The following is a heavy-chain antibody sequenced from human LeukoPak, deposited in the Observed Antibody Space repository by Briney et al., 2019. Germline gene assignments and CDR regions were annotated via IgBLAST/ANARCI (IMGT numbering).Heavy chain of an antibody. D-gene: IGHD6-19*01. CDR2: IYHSGST. CDR3: ASYSSGWYGEFDY. J-gene: IGHJ4*02. Sequence: PSQTLSLTCAVSGGSISSGGYSWSWLRQPPGKGLEWIGYIYHSGSTYYNPSLKSRVTISVDRSKNQFSLKLSSVTAADTAVYYCASYSSGWYGEFDYWGQGTLVTVSS. CDR1: GGSISSGGYS. V-gene: IGHV4-30-2*01.